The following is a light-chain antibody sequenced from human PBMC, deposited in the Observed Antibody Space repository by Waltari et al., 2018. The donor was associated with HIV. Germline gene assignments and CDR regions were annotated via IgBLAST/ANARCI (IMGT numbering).Light chain of an antibody. CDR1: SSNIENDN. CDR3: VGWDSSLSADV. V-gene: IGLV1-47*01. J-gene: IGLJ1*01. Sequence: QSFLTQPPSASGTPGQTVTISCSGSSSNIENDNVYWYQQLPGRTPKPLIYKNFLRPAGVPDRFAASKAGTSASLTISGLRSADEADYYCVGWDSSLSADVFGAGTKVAVL. CDR2: KNF.